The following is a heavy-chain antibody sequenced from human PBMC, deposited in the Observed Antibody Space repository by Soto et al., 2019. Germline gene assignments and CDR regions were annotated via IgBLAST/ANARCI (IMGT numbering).Heavy chain of an antibody. V-gene: IGHV4-59*13. J-gene: IGHJ5*02. CDR3: AKDSAGRGPFDP. CDR2: TYHTGST. Sequence: PSETLSLTCTISGGSFGTNYWSWIRQAPGKGLEWIGYTYHTGSTKYNPSLKSRATISVDTSKNQFSLTLNSVAAADTAVYYCAKDSAGRGPFDPWGQGILVTVSS. CDR1: GGSFGTNY. D-gene: IGHD3-10*01.